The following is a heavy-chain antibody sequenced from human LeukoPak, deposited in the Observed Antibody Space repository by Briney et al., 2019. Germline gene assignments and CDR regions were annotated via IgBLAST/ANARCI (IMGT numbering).Heavy chain of an antibody. J-gene: IGHJ4*02. CDR1: GFTFSDAW. V-gene: IGHV4-59*01. CDR3: AREVDCSGGSCYHFDY. Sequence: PGGSLRLSCAASGFTFSDAWMSWVRQAPGKGLEWIGYIYYSGSTNYNPSLKSRVTISVDTSKNQFSLKLSSVTAADTAVYYCAREVDCSGGSCYHFDYWGQGTLVTVSS. CDR2: IYYSGST. D-gene: IGHD2-15*01.